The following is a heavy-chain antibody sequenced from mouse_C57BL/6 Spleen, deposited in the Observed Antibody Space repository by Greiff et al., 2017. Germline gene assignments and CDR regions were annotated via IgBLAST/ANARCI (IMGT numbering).Heavy chain of an antibody. V-gene: IGHV1-42*01. CDR1: GYSFTGYY. Sequence: VQLQQSGPELVKPGASVKISCKASGYSFTGYYMNWVKQSPEKSLEWIGEINPSTGGTTYNQKFKAKATLTVDKSSSTAYMQLKSLTSEDSAVYYCASRYSNYEFAYWGQGTLVTVSA. CDR3: ASRYSNYEFAY. CDR2: INPSTGGT. D-gene: IGHD2-5*01. J-gene: IGHJ3*01.